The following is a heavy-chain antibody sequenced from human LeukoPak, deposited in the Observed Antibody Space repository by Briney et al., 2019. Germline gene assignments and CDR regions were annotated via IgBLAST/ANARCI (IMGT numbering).Heavy chain of an antibody. CDR3: ARGSRLTVTTPH. D-gene: IGHD4-17*01. V-gene: IGHV1-8*01. J-gene: IGHJ4*02. Sequence: ASVKVSCKASGYTFTSYDINWVRQATGQGLEWMGWMNPDSGNTGYAQKFQGRVTMTRNTSISTAYMELSSLRSEDTAVYYCARGSRLTVTTPHWGQGTLVTASS. CDR2: MNPDSGNT. CDR1: GYTFTSYD.